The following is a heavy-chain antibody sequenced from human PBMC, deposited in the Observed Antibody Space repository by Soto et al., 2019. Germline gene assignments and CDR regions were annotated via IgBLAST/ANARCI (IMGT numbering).Heavy chain of an antibody. CDR2: IYHSGST. V-gene: IGHV4-4*02. CDR1: GDSISSTNW. Sequence: QVQLQESGPGLVKPSETLSLTCAVSGDSISSTNWWNWVRQPPGKGLEWIGEIYHSGSTNYNPSLESRVTMSVDKSNHQFSLKLNSVTAADTAVYYCVRGAWYSNWRGYFDYWGQGTLVTVSS. J-gene: IGHJ4*02. CDR3: VRGAWYSNWRGYFDY. D-gene: IGHD6-13*01.